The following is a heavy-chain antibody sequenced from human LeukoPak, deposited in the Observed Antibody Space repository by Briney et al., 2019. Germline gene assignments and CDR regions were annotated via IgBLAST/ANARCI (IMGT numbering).Heavy chain of an antibody. CDR2: INHSGST. V-gene: IGHV4-34*01. J-gene: IGHJ5*02. D-gene: IGHD3-3*01. Sequence: SETLSLTCAVYGGSFSGYYWSWIRQPPGKGLEWIGEINHSGSTNYNPSLKSRVTISVDTSKHQFSLKLSSVTAADTAVYYCARTARYDFWSGYPPSAGRIRNWFDPWGQGTLVTVSS. CDR3: ARTARYDFWSGYPPSAGRIRNWFDP. CDR1: GGSFSGYY.